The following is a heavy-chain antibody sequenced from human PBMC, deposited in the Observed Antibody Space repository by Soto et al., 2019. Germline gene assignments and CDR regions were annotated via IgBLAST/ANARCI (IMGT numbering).Heavy chain of an antibody. J-gene: IGHJ3*02. CDR2: IYYSGST. CDR1: GGSISSYY. V-gene: IGHV4-59*12. Sequence: PSETLSLTCTVSGGSISSYYWSWIRQPPGKGLEWIGYIYYSGSTNYNPSLKSRVTISVDTSKNQFSLKLSSVTAADTAVYYCARASSIAARPSFGAFDIWGQGTMVTVSS. CDR3: ARASSIAARPSFGAFDI. D-gene: IGHD6-6*01.